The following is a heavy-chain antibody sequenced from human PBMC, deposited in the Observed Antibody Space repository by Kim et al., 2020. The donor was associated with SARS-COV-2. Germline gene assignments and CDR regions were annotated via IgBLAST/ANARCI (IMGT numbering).Heavy chain of an antibody. D-gene: IGHD5-12*01. J-gene: IGHJ5*02. CDR3: AREEVATFLGGGINWFDP. V-gene: IGHV1-46*01. Sequence: QGRVTMTRDTSTSTVYMELSSLRSEDTAVYYCAREEVATFLGGGINWFDPWGQGTLVTVSS.